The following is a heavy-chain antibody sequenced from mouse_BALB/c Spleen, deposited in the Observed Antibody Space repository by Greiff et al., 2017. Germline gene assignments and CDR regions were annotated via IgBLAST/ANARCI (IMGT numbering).Heavy chain of an antibody. V-gene: IGHV5-17*02. CDR3: ARYGYRSNYYAMDY. D-gene: IGHD2-14*01. CDR2: ISSGSSTI. J-gene: IGHJ4*01. CDR1: GFTFSSFG. Sequence: VQRVESGGGLVQPGGSRKLSCAASGFTFSSFGLHWVRKAPEKGLEWVAYISSGSSTIYYADTVKGRFTISRDNPKNTLFLQMTSLRSEDTAMYYCARYGYRSNYYAMDYWGQGTSVTVSS.